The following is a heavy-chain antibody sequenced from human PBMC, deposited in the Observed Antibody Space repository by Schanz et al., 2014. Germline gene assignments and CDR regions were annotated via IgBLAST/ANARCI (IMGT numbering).Heavy chain of an antibody. CDR1: AFIFRSYS. V-gene: IGHV3-23*01. D-gene: IGHD6-19*01. CDR3: AKAGSGWSTAGYYY. Sequence: VQLLQSGGALVQPGGSLRLSCAASAFIFRSYSMHWVRQAPGKGLEWVSGISDNGISTYYADSVKGRFSISRENSKSILYLQMNSLRAEDTAVYYCAKAGSGWSTAGYYYWGQGTLVAVSS. J-gene: IGHJ4*02. CDR2: ISDNGIST.